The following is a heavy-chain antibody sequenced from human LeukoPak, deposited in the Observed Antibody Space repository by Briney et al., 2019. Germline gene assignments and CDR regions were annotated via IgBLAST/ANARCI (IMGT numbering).Heavy chain of an antibody. CDR2: IKQDGIEK. D-gene: IGHD1-26*01. Sequence: GGSLRLSCAASGFTFSNYWMTWVRQAPGKGLEWVANIKQDGIEKYYVDSVKGRFTISRDNAKNSLYLQMNSLRAEDTAVYYCARDKWELVLWGQGTLVTVSS. CDR3: ARDKWELVL. J-gene: IGHJ4*02. CDR1: GFTFSNYW. V-gene: IGHV3-7*01.